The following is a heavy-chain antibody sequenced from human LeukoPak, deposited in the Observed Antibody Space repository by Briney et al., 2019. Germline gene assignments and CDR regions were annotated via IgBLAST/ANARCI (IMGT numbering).Heavy chain of an antibody. CDR3: ARHDDFLSPYDY. V-gene: IGHV4-4*02. Sequence: SETLSLTCAVSGVSINSDYWWTWVRQSPGKGLEWIGEISHTGSVNYNLSLESRVTISTDKSKNQFSLTLRSVAAADTAVYYCARHDDFLSPYDYWGQGVLVTVSS. J-gene: IGHJ4*02. D-gene: IGHD3-3*01. CDR2: ISHTGSV. CDR1: GVSINSDYW.